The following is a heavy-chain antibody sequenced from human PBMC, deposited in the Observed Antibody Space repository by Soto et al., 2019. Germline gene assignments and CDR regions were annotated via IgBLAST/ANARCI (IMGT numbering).Heavy chain of an antibody. CDR3: AKDRRAGGNSAFYFDF. J-gene: IGHJ4*02. CDR2: ISATGGGT. V-gene: IGHV3-23*01. Sequence: PGVSLRLSCAASGFNFSNYAMSWVRQAPGKGLEWVSLISATGGGTYYADSVKGRFTISRDNSHNTLYLQVHSLTAEDTAVYYCAKDRRAGGNSAFYFDFWGQGAQVTVSS. D-gene: IGHD3-16*01. CDR1: GFNFSNYA.